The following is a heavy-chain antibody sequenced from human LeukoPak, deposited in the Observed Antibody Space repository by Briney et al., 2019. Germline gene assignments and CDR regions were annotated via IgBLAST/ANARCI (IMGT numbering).Heavy chain of an antibody. CDR1: GDSFSSSGYY. CDR3: ATSGDYTKGGVDP. Sequence: SETLSLTCTVSGDSFSSSGYYWGWVRQSPGMGLEWLGSISYTGTTYYNPSLKSRFSISAETSKNQFSLKLSSVTAADTAVYYCATSGDYTKGGVDPWGQGTLVTVSS. V-gene: IGHV4-39*01. J-gene: IGHJ5*02. D-gene: IGHD4-11*01. CDR2: ISYTGTT.